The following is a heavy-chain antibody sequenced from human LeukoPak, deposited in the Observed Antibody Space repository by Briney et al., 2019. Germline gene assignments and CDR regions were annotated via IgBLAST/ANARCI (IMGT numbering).Heavy chain of an antibody. D-gene: IGHD3-22*01. V-gene: IGHV4-31*03. CDR3: ARDTDYYDSSGYYGVY. J-gene: IGHJ4*02. Sequence: PSETLSLTCTVSGGSISSGGYYWGWIRQHPGKGLEWIGYISYSGSTHYSSSLKSRVTISVDTSKNQFSLKLSSVTAVDTAVYYCARDTDYYDSSGYYGVYWGQGTLVTVSS. CDR2: ISYSGST. CDR1: GGSISSGGYY.